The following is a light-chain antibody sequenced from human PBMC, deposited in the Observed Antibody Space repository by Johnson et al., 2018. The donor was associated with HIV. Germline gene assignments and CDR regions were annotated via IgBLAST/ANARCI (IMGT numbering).Light chain of an antibody. Sequence: QPVLTQPPSVSAAPGQKVTISCSGSSSNIGNNYVSWYQQLPGTAPKLLIYENNKRPSGIPDRFSGSTSGTSATLGITGLQTGDEAAYYCGTWDNSLSAYVFGTGTKVTVL. CDR1: SSNIGNNY. V-gene: IGLV1-51*02. CDR3: GTWDNSLSAYV. J-gene: IGLJ1*01. CDR2: ENN.